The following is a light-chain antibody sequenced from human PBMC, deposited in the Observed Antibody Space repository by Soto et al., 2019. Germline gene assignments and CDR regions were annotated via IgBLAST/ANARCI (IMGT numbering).Light chain of an antibody. CDR3: SARTSSYTLL. CDR1: SSDVGGYNR. V-gene: IGLV2-18*02. CDR2: EVS. J-gene: IGLJ2*01. Sequence: QSALTQPPSVSGSPGQSVTISCTGTSSDVGGYNRVSWYQQPPGTAPKLMIYEVSNRPSGVPDRFSGSKSGNTASLTISGLQAEDEGDYYCSARTSSYTLLFGGGTKVTVL.